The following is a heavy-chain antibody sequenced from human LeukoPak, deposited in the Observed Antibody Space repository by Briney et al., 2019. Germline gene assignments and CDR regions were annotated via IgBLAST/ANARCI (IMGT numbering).Heavy chain of an antibody. CDR2: IYYSGST. CDR3: ARDRAFFTY. J-gene: IGHJ4*02. Sequence: SETLSLTCTVSGDSISSYYWSWIRQPPGKGLEWIGYIYYSGSTIYNPSLNSRVTISVDTSKNQFSLKLTSVTAADTAVYYCARDRAFFTYWGQGTLVTVSS. D-gene: IGHD3-16*01. V-gene: IGHV4-59*01. CDR1: GDSISSYY.